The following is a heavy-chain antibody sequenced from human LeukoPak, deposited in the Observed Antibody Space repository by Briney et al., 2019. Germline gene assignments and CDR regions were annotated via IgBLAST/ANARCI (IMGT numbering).Heavy chain of an antibody. J-gene: IGHJ4*02. CDR3: ARELRSCSGDSCYSGDY. V-gene: IGHV4-39*07. CDR1: GGSISTSSYY. D-gene: IGHD2-15*01. Sequence: SETLSLTCTVSGGSISTSSYYWGWTRQPPGKGLEWIGSLYYNGATYYDPSLKSRVTISIDTSKNQFSLKLSSVTAADTAIYYCARELRSCSGDSCYSGDYWGQGTLVTVSS. CDR2: LYYNGAT.